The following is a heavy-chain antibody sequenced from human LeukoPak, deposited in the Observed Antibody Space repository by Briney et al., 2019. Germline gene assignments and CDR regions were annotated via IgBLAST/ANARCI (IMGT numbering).Heavy chain of an antibody. CDR3: AREEDCGTARCSNDH. J-gene: IGHJ4*02. CDR2: INPKNGGT. V-gene: IGHV1-2*02. D-gene: IGHD1-1*01. CDR1: GYTFTAYE. Sequence: ASVTVSFKASGYTFTAYEMHWVRQAPGQGLEYVGWINPKNGGTNSAQNFQGRVTMTWDTSVSTVYMELSRLRSDDTAVYYCAREEDCGTARCSNDHWGQGTLVTVSS.